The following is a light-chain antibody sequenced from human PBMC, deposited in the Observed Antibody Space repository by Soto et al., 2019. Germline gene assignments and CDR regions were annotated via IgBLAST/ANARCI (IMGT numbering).Light chain of an antibody. CDR1: SSDVGGYNY. J-gene: IGLJ2*01. V-gene: IGLV2-14*01. Sequence: QPVLTQPASVSGSPGQSITISCTGTSSDVGGYNYVSWYQQHPGKAPKFMIYEVSNRPSGVSNRFSGSKSGNTASLTISGLQAEDEADYYCSSYTSSSTWVFGGGTQLTVL. CDR2: EVS. CDR3: SSYTSSSTWV.